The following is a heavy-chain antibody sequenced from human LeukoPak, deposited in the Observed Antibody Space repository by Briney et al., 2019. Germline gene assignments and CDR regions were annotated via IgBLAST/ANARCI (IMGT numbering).Heavy chain of an antibody. J-gene: IGHJ4*02. CDR2: LSGSGGST. CDR3: ARGGTLWFGESRFDY. D-gene: IGHD3-10*01. Sequence: PGGSLRLSCAASGFTFDYYAMSWVRQAPGKGLEWVSALSGSGGSTYYADSVKGRFTISRDNVRNSLYLQMNSLRAEDTAVYYCARGGTLWFGESRFDYWGQGTLVTVSS. V-gene: IGHV3-23*01. CDR1: GFTFDYYA.